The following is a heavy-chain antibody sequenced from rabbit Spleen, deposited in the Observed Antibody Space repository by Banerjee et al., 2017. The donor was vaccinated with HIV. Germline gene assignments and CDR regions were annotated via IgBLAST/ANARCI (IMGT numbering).Heavy chain of an antibody. D-gene: IGHD1-1*01. CDR2: IYTGNGKT. CDR3: ARDSSSSFSSYGMDL. Sequence: QEPLKESGGGLVQPGGSLTLTCKASGFSFSSSYDMCWVRQAPGKGLEWIGCIYTGNGKTYYASWAKGRFTCSKTSSTTATLQMTRLTVADTATYFCARDSSSSFSSYGMDLWGPGTLVTVS. CDR1: GFSFSSSYD. V-gene: IGHV1S45*01. J-gene: IGHJ6*01.